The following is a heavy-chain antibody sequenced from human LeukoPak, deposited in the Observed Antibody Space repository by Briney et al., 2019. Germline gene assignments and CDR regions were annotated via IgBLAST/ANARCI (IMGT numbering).Heavy chain of an antibody. CDR2: INSDGSST. J-gene: IGHJ4*02. Sequence: PGGSLRLSCAASGFTFSSYWMHWVRQAPGKGLVWVSRINSDGSSTSYADSVKGRFTVSRDNAKNTLYLQMNSLRAEDTAVYYCARAAYGSGSYYFGYWGQGTLVTVSS. D-gene: IGHD3-10*01. CDR1: GFTFSSYW. V-gene: IGHV3-74*01. CDR3: ARAAYGSGSYYFGY.